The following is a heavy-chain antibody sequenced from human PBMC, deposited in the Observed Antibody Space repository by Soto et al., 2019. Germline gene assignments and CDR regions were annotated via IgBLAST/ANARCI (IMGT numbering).Heavy chain of an antibody. Sequence: PSETLSLTCAVYGGAFSGYQWSWIGQAPGKGLEWIGEINHSGSTNYSPSLKSRVTISIDTSKNQFSLMLSSVTAADTAMYYCARYGEVTPRRYGMDVWGQGTTVTVSS. J-gene: IGHJ6*02. CDR1: GGAFSGYQ. V-gene: IGHV4-34*01. CDR3: ARYGEVTPRRYGMDV. CDR2: INHSGST. D-gene: IGHD3-16*01.